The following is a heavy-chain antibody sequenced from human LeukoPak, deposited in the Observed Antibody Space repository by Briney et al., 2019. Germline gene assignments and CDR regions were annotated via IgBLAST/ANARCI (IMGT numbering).Heavy chain of an antibody. CDR2: MWYDGSEK. CDR1: GFIFSNYG. CDR3: ARDASGFDY. V-gene: IGHV3-33*01. J-gene: IGHJ4*02. Sequence: PPGRSLRLSCVASGFIFSNYGMHWVRQSPGEGLEWVALMWYDGSEKHYADSVKGRFTISRDSSKNTLYLQMNSLRAEDTAVYYCARDASGFDYWGQGTLVTVSS. D-gene: IGHD2-15*01.